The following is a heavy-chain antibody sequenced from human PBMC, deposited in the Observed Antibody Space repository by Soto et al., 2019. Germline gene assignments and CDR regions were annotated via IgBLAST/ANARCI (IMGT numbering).Heavy chain of an antibody. D-gene: IGHD4-4*01. CDR2: ISVDSGNT. CDR1: GYTFTDYD. Sequence: QGQLVQSGAEVKKPGASVKVSCKASGYTFTDYDISWVRQAPGQGLEWMGWISVDSGNTKYVESLQGRVTMTTDTSSSTAYLEVRSLRSDDTAVYYCARTSVSNYNWFDPWGQGTLVAVSS. V-gene: IGHV1-18*01. CDR3: ARTSVSNYNWFDP. J-gene: IGHJ5*02.